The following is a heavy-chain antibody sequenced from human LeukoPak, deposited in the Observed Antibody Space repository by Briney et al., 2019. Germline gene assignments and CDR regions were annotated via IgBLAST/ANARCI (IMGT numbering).Heavy chain of an antibody. J-gene: IGHJ6*02. CDR2: IKQDGSEK. D-gene: IGHD3-10*01. V-gene: IGHV3-7*04. CDR1: GFTVSSNY. CDR3: ARVWFGELACMDV. Sequence: GGSLRLSCAASGFTVSSNYMSWVRQAPGKGLEWVANIKQDGSEKYYVDSVKGRFTISRDNAKNSLYLQMNSLRAEDTAVYYCARVWFGELACMDVWGQGTTVTVSS.